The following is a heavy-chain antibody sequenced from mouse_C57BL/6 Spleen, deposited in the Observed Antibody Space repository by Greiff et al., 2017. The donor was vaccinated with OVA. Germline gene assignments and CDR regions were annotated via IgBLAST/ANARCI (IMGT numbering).Heavy chain of an antibody. CDR3: ARGDDYDYGGLFAY. J-gene: IGHJ3*01. Sequence: QVQLKESGAELVKPGASVKLSCKASGFTFTSYWMHWVKQRPGQGLEWIGMIHPNSGSTNYNEKFKSKATLTVDKSSSTAYMQLSSLTSEDSAVYYCARGDDYDYGGLFAYWGQGTLVTVSA. CDR2: IHPNSGST. D-gene: IGHD2-4*01. V-gene: IGHV1-64*01. CDR1: GFTFTSYW.